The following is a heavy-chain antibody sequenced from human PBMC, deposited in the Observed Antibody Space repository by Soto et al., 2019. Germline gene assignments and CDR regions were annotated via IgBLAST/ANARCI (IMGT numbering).Heavy chain of an antibody. J-gene: IGHJ4*02. Sequence: PSATKSHTNTVSGQCISIGYLILIGQKQGKGLEWIGYIYYSGSTNYNPSLKSRVTLSVDTSKNQFSLRLTSVTAMDTAIYYCERVGGVPSSSPGVAYWGQGMLVTVSS. CDR1: GQCISIGY. D-gene: IGHD6-13*01. CDR3: ERVGGVPSSSPGVAY. CDR2: IYYSGST. V-gene: IGHV4-59*12.